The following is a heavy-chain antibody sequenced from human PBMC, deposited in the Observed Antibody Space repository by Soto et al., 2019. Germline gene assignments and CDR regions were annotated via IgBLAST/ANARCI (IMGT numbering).Heavy chain of an antibody. Sequence: ASVKVSCKASGYTFTSYYMHWVRQAPGQGLEWMGIINPSGGSTSYAQKFQGRVTMTRDTSTSTVYMELSSLRSEDTAVYYCAREQIVVVMSTRSQNAFDIPGQGTMVTLSS. CDR1: GYTFTSYY. CDR3: AREQIVVVMSTRSQNAFDI. V-gene: IGHV1-46*01. CDR2: INPSGGST. J-gene: IGHJ3*02. D-gene: IGHD3-22*01.